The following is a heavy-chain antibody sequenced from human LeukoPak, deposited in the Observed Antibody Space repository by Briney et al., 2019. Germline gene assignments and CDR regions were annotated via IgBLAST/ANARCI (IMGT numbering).Heavy chain of an antibody. CDR2: IYYSGST. J-gene: IGHJ4*02. V-gene: IGHV4-59*12. CDR1: GGSISSYY. D-gene: IGHD4-17*01. Sequence: SETLSLTCTVSGGSISSYYWSWIRQPPGKGLEWIGYIYYSGSTNYNPSLKSRVTISVDTSKNQFSLKLSSVTAADTAVYYCAGSPMTTVTGWVYYFDYWGQGTLVTVSS. CDR3: AGSPMTTVTGWVYYFDY.